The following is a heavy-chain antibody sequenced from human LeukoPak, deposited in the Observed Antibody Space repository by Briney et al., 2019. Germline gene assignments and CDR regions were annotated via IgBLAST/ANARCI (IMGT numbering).Heavy chain of an antibody. Sequence: ASVNVSCKASGYTFTSYGISWVRQAPGQGLEWMGWISAYNGNTNYAQKLQGRVTMTTDTSTSTAYMELRSLRSDDTAVYYCARDSPPRGYSGYDRVAFDYWGQGPLVTVS. CDR1: GYTFTSYG. D-gene: IGHD5-12*01. V-gene: IGHV1-18*01. CDR3: ARDSPPRGYSGYDRVAFDY. J-gene: IGHJ4*02. CDR2: ISAYNGNT.